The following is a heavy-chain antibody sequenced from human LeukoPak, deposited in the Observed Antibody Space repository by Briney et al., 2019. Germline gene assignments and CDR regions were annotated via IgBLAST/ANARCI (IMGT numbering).Heavy chain of an antibody. Sequence: GRSLRLSCAASGFTFDDYAMHWVRQAPGKGLEWVSGLSWNGGYIGYADSVRGRFTISRDNAKNTLYLQMNSLRAEDTAVYYCARDILIGSYYFDYWGQGTLVTVSS. CDR1: GFTFDDYA. CDR2: LSWNGGYI. D-gene: IGHD3-9*01. CDR3: ARDILIGSYYFDY. V-gene: IGHV3-9*01. J-gene: IGHJ4*02.